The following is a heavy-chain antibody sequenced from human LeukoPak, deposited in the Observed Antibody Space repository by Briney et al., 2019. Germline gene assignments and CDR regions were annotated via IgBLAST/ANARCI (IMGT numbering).Heavy chain of an antibody. CDR2: IVVGSGNT. D-gene: IGHD3-3*01. CDR1: GFTFTSSA. Sequence: SVKVSCKASGFTFTSSAVQWVRQARGQRLEWIGWIVVGSGNTNYAQKFQERVTITRDMSTSTAYMELSSLRSEDTAVYYCAALGLWSGYSPPSPNLGPHFDYWGQGTLVTVSS. J-gene: IGHJ4*02. V-gene: IGHV1-58*01. CDR3: AALGLWSGYSPPSPNLGPHFDY.